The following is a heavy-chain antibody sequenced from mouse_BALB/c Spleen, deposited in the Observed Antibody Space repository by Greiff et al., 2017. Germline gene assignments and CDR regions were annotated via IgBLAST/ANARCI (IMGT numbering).Heavy chain of an antibody. J-gene: IGHJ4*01. CDR2: ISSGGSYT. V-gene: IGHV5-6-4*01. Sequence: EVQVVESGGGLVKPGGSLKLSCAASGFTFSSYTMSWVRQTPEKRLEWVATISSGGSYTYYPDSVKGRFTISRDNAKNTLYLQMSSLKSEDTAMYYCTREGITTVVEGDYWGQGTSVTVSS. D-gene: IGHD1-1*01. CDR3: TREGITTVVEGDY. CDR1: GFTFSSYT.